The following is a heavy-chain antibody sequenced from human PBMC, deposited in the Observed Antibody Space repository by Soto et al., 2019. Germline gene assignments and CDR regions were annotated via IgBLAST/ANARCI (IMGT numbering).Heavy chain of an antibody. D-gene: IGHD2-15*01. CDR3: APHVSCSGGSCQYDAFAI. CDR2: ITADGGT. J-gene: IGHJ3*02. Sequence: EVQVLESGGGLVQPGGSLRLSCEGSGFTVSSHAMTWIRQAPGKGPEWVSTITADGGTYYADSVKGRFAMSRDTSESTXXLQRNSLGAEDTAAYYCAPHVSCSGGSCQYDAFAIRGQGTMVTVSS. CDR1: GFTVSSHA. V-gene: IGHV3-23*01.